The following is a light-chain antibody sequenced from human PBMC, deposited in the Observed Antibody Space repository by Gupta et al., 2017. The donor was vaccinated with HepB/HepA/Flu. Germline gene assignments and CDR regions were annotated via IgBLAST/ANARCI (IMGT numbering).Light chain of an antibody. Sequence: QSALTQPRSVSGSPGQSVPISCTGTSSDVGGYNYVSWYQQHPGKAPKLMIYDVSKRPSGVPDRFSGSKSGNTASLTSSGLQAEDEADYYCCSYAGSFSFGGGTKLTVL. J-gene: IGLJ2*01. CDR2: DVS. CDR3: CSYAGSFS. CDR1: SSDVGGYNY. V-gene: IGLV2-11*01.